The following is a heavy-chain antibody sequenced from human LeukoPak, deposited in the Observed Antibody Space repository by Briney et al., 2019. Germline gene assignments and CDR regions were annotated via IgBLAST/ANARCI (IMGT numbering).Heavy chain of an antibody. CDR1: GFTFSSYA. CDR3: AKASYYYDSSGYLYYFDY. J-gene: IGHJ4*02. CDR2: ISGSGGST. D-gene: IGHD3-22*01. Sequence: GGSLRLSCAASGFTFSSYAMSWVRQAPGKGLEWVSAISGSGGSTYYADSVKGRFTISRDNSKNTLYLQMNSLRAEDTAVYYCAKASYYYDSSGYLYYFDYWGQGTLATVSS. V-gene: IGHV3-23*01.